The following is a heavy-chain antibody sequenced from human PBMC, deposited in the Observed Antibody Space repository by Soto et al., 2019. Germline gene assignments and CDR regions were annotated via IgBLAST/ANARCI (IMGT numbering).Heavy chain of an antibody. D-gene: IGHD4-17*01. CDR2: ISAYNGDT. V-gene: IGHV1-18*01. CDR3: ARVPPGYGDFEPFDY. J-gene: IGHJ4*02. Sequence: QVQLVQSGAEVKKPGASVRVSCKASGYTFASYGISWVRQAPGQGLEWMVWISAYNGDTNSAQRFQGRVTMTTDTSTTTAYMELRSLRSDDTAVYYCARVPPGYGDFEPFDYWGQGTLVTVSS. CDR1: GYTFASYG.